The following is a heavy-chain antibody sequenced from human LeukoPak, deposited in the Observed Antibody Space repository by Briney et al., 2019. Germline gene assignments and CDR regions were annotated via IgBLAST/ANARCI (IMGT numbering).Heavy chain of an antibody. CDR1: GFTFDDYA. Sequence: GGSLRLSCAASGFTFDDYAMHWVRQAPGKGLEWVSGISWNSGSIGYADSVKGRFTISRDNAKNSLYLQMNSLRAEDTALYYCAKVTERGYSYGYPLFDYWGQGTLVTVSS. J-gene: IGHJ4*02. CDR2: ISWNSGSI. V-gene: IGHV3-9*01. CDR3: AKVTERGYSYGYPLFDY. D-gene: IGHD5-18*01.